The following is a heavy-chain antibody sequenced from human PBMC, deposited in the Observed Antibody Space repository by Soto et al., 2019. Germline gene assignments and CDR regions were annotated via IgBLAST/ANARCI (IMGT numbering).Heavy chain of an antibody. CDR1: GGSISSGGYS. CDR2: MYHSGST. V-gene: IGHV4-30-2*01. D-gene: IGHD4-17*01. CDR3: SRSQTPVTFHAY. Sequence: SETLSLTCAVSGGSISSGGYSWSWIRQPPGKGLEWIGYMYHSGSTYYNPSLKSRVTISVDRSKNQFSLKLSSVTAADTAVYYFSRSQTPVTFHAYWGQGSLVPGSS. J-gene: IGHJ1*01.